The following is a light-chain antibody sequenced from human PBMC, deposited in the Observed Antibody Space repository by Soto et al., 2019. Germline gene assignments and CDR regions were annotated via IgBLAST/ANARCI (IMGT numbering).Light chain of an antibody. CDR2: DAS. J-gene: IGKJ4*01. V-gene: IGKV3-20*01. Sequence: EIVLTQTPGTVSLSPGERATLSCRASQSVRSTYFAWYQHKPGQAPRLLIFDASTSATGIPDRFIGSGSGTDFTLTISRLEPEDFALYYCHQYGHSPVTFGGGTKVEIK. CDR3: HQYGHSPVT. CDR1: QSVRSTY.